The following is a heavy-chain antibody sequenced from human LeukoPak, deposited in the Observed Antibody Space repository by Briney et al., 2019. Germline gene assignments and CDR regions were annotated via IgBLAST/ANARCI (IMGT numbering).Heavy chain of an antibody. CDR1: GGSISSGSYY. CDR3: ARSGLLWFGELQRTYYFDY. V-gene: IGHV4-61*02. D-gene: IGHD3-10*01. J-gene: IGHJ4*02. Sequence: PSETLSLTCTVSGGSISSGSYYWSWIRQPAGKGLEWIGRIYTSGSTNYNPSLKRRVTISVDTSKNQFSLKLSSVTAADTAVYYCARSGLLWFGELQRTYYFDYWGQGTLVTVSS. CDR2: IYTSGST.